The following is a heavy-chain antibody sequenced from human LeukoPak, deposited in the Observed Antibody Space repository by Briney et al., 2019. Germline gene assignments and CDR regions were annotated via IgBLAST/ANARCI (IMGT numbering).Heavy chain of an antibody. V-gene: IGHV3-64*01. CDR1: GFAFSSYG. CDR2: ISSNGGST. Sequence: GGSLRLSCAASGFAFSSYGMHWVRQAPGKGLEYVSAISSNGGSTYYANSVKGRFTISRDNSKNTLYLQMGSLRAEDMAVYYCATSSQGAFDIWGQGTMVTVSS. J-gene: IGHJ3*02. CDR3: ATSSQGAFDI.